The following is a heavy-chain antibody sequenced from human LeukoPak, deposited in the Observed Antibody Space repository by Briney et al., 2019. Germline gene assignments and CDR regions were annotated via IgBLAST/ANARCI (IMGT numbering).Heavy chain of an antibody. Sequence: GGSLRLSCAASGSTFSSYAMHGVRQAPGKGLEGVAVISYDGSNKYYADSAKGRFTISRDNSKNTLYLQMNSLRAEDTAVYYCAKEEGYWGQGTLVTVSS. J-gene: IGHJ4*02. CDR3: AKEEGY. V-gene: IGHV3-30-3*01. CDR1: GSTFSSYA. CDR2: ISYDGSNK.